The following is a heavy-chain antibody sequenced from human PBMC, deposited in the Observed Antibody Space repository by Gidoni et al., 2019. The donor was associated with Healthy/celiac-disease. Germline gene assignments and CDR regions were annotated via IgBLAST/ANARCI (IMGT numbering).Heavy chain of an antibody. CDR3: ASGSSGYFFDY. Sequence: QGQMVQSGAEVKKHGASVKVPCKASGGTFSSYAISWVRQAPGQGLEWMGGIIPIFGPANYAQKFQGRVTITADESTSTAYMELSSLRSEDTAVYYCASGSSGYFFDYWGQGTLVTVSS. J-gene: IGHJ4*02. CDR2: IIPIFGPA. D-gene: IGHD3-22*01. CDR1: GGTFSSYA. V-gene: IGHV1-69*01.